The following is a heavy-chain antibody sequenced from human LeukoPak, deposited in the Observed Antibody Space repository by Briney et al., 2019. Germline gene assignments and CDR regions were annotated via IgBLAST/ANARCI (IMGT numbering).Heavy chain of an antibody. CDR3: ALSYYDILTGYYPDAFDI. CDR1: GGSISSGGYS. V-gene: IGHV4-30-2*01. J-gene: IGHJ3*02. D-gene: IGHD3-9*01. CDR2: IYHSGST. Sequence: PSETLSLTCAVSGGSISSGGYSWSWIRQPPGKGLEWIGYIYHSGSTYYNPSLKSRVTISVDTSKNQFSLKLSSVTAADTAVYYCALSYYDILTGYYPDAFDIWGQGTMVTVSS.